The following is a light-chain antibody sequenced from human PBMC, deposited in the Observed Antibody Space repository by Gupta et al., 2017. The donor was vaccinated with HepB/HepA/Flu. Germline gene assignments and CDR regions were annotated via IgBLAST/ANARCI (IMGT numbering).Light chain of an antibody. CDR1: QSISTY. J-gene: IGKJ2*01. V-gene: IGKV1-39*01. CDR3: QQSCSTPPMYT. Sequence: DIQMTQSPSSLSASVGDRVTITCRASQSISTYLNWFQQKPGKAPKLLIYAASTLQSGVPSRFSGSGSGTDFTLTISSLQSEDFATYFCQQSCSTPPMYTFGQGTKLEIK. CDR2: AAS.